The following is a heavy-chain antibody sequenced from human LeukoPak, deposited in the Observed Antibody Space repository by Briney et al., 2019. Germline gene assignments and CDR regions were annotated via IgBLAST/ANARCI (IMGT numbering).Heavy chain of an antibody. CDR3: ASTYYDYVWGSYPDY. CDR1: GFTFSSYE. CDR2: ISSSGSTI. D-gene: IGHD3-16*02. V-gene: IGHV3-48*03. J-gene: IGHJ4*02. Sequence: GGSLRLSCAASGFTFSSYEMNWVRQAPGKGLEWVSYISSSGSTIYYADSVKGRFTISRDNAKNSLYLQMNSLRAEDTAVYYCASTYYDYVWGSYPDYWGQGTLVTVSS.